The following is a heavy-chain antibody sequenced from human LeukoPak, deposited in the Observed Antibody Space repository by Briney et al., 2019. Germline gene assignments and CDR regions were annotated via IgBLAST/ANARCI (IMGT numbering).Heavy chain of an antibody. CDR3: ATAMVRESGDY. CDR2: ISYDGSNK. CDR1: GFTFSSYA. J-gene: IGHJ4*02. Sequence: PGGSLRLSCAASGFTFSSYAMHWVRQAPGKGLEWVAVISYDGSNKYYADSVKGRFTISRDNSKNTLYLQMNSLRAEDTAVYYCATAMVRESGDYWGQGTLVTVSS. D-gene: IGHD3-10*01. V-gene: IGHV3-30-3*01.